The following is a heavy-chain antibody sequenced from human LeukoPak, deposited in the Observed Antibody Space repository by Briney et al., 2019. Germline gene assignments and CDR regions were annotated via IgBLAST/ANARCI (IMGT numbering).Heavy chain of an antibody. D-gene: IGHD3-10*01. Sequence: ASVKVSCKASGYTFTGYYMHWVRQAPGQGLEWMGWINPHSGGTNYAQKFQGRVTMTRDTSISTAYMELSRLRSDDTAVYYCARSGWGLIWCGELLYWGEGNLVTVSS. CDR3: ARSGWGLIWCGELLY. V-gene: IGHV1-2*02. J-gene: IGHJ4*02. CDR2: INPHSGGT. CDR1: GYTFTGYY.